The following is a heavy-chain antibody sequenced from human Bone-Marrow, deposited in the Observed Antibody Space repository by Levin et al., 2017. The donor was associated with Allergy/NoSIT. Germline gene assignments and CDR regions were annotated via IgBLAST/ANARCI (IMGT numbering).Heavy chain of an antibody. J-gene: IGHJ2*01. CDR1: GFTFSSYI. Sequence: GGSLRLSCAASGFTFSSYIMSWVRQAPGKGLEWVSGISGSGESTYYAESVKGRLTISKDNSKNILYLQLNSLGAEDTAIYYCAKRVPGYCSGGSCYSGLHWYFDHWGRGTLVSVSS. CDR2: ISGSGEST. D-gene: IGHD2-15*01. V-gene: IGHV3-23*01. CDR3: AKRVPGYCSGGSCYSGLHWYFDH.